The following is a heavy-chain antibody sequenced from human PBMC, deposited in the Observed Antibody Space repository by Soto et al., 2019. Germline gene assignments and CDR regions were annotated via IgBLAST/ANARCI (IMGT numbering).Heavy chain of an antibody. D-gene: IGHD1-7*01. CDR1: GFTFSSYG. J-gene: IGHJ4*02. CDR3: ARDHWNYYFDY. Sequence: GALRLSCAASGFTFSSYGMHWVRQAPGKGLEWVAVIWYDGSNKYYADSVKGRFTISRDNSKNTLYLQMNSLRAEDTAVYYCARDHWNYYFDYWGQGTLVTVSS. CDR2: IWYDGSNK. V-gene: IGHV3-33*01.